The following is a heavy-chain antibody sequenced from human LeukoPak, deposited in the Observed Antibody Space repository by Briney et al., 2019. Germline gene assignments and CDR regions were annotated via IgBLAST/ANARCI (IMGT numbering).Heavy chain of an antibody. J-gene: IGHJ4*02. V-gene: IGHV3-23*01. Sequence: GGPLRLSCAASGFTIGGFAMTWVRQAPGKGLEWVSSISDSGGNTFYADSVKGRFTISRDISKNTLFLHINGLRAEDTAMYYCARLYGGSYAYWGRGTLLTVSS. D-gene: IGHD1-26*01. CDR2: ISDSGGNT. CDR3: ARLYGGSYAY. CDR1: GFTIGGFA.